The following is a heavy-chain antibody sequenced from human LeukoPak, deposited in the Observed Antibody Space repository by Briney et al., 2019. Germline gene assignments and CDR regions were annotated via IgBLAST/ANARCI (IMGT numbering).Heavy chain of an antibody. CDR2: ISAYNGNT. CDR3: ARVTVGATRDLEH. D-gene: IGHD1-26*01. V-gene: IGHV1-18*01. CDR1: GYTFTSYG. Sequence: PGGSLRLSCAASGYTFTSYGISWVRQAPGQGLEWMGWISAYNGNTNYAQKFQGRVTMTRDTSISTAYMDLSRLISDDTAVYYCARVTVGATRDLEHWGQGTPVTVSS. J-gene: IGHJ4*02.